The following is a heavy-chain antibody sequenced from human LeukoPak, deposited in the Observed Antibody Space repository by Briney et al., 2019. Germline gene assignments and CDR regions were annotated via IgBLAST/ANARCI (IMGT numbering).Heavy chain of an antibody. CDR1: GFTFSSYG. J-gene: IGHJ6*03. CDR3: AKDRCSNGIGCYYYYMDV. Sequence: GGSLRLSCAASGFTFSSYGMHWVRQAPGKGLEWVAYIQYDGSNEQYAHSVKGRFRISRDSSKNILYLQMDSLRAEDTAVYYCAKDRCSNGIGCYYYYMDVWGKGTTVTISS. V-gene: IGHV3-30*02. D-gene: IGHD2-8*01. CDR2: IQYDGSNE.